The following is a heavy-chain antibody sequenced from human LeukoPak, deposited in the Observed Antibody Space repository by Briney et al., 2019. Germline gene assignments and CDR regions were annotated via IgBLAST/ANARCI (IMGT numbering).Heavy chain of an antibody. CDR3: ARDYSPDDSSGYYPPTESGVDY. CDR2: ISYDGSNK. Sequence: PGGSLRLSCAASGFTFSSYGMHWVRQAPGKGLEWVAVISYDGSNKYYADSVKGRFTISRDNSKNTLYLQMNSLRAEDTAVYYCARDYSPDDSSGYYPPTESGVDYWGQGTLVTVSS. J-gene: IGHJ4*02. D-gene: IGHD3-22*01. V-gene: IGHV3-30*03. CDR1: GFTFSSYG.